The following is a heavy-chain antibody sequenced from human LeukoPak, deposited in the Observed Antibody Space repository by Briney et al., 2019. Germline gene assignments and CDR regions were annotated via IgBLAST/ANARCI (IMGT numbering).Heavy chain of an antibody. J-gene: IGHJ4*02. CDR2: INTDGSST. CDR3: ARDRYCTTTRCSDY. V-gene: IGHV3-74*03. Sequence: GGSLRLSCAASGFTFSSYWMHWVRQAPGKGLVWVSRINTDGSSTTYADSVKGRFTISRDNAKNTLYLEMNSLRAEDTAVYYCARDRYCTTTRCSDYWGQETLVTVSS. CDR1: GFTFSSYW. D-gene: IGHD2-2*01.